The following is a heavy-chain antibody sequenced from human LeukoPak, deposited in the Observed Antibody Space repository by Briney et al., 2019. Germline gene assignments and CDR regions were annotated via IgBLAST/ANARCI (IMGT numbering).Heavy chain of an antibody. D-gene: IGHD3-22*01. CDR3: AKEYYDSSGPTWDY. Sequence: GGSLRLSCAASGFTFSSYGMHWVRQAPGKGLEWVAVISYDGSNKYYADSVKGRFTISRDNSKNTLYLQMNSLRAEDTAVYYCAKEYYDSSGPTWDYWGQGTLVTVSS. CDR2: ISYDGSNK. V-gene: IGHV3-30*18. J-gene: IGHJ4*02. CDR1: GFTFSSYG.